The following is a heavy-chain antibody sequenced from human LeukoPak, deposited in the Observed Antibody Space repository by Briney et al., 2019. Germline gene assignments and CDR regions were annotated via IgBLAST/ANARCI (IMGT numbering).Heavy chain of an antibody. CDR1: GDTFSTYG. J-gene: IGHJ3*02. CDR3: ARPKYCSSTSCQADAFDI. V-gene: IGHV1-69*11. Sequence: ASVKVSCKVSGDTFSTYGISWVRQAPGQGLEWMGRIIPTLDTVKSAQKFQGRVTITTDESTSTAYMELSSLRSEDTAVYYCARPKYCSSTSCQADAFDIWGQGTMVTVSS. CDR2: IIPTLDTV. D-gene: IGHD2-2*01.